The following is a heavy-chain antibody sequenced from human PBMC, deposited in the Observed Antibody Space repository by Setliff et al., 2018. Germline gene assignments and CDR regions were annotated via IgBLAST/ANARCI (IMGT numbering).Heavy chain of an antibody. Sequence: GGSLRLSCVASGFTFSNYAMAWVRQAPGKGLEWVSAISGSGDSTYYADPVKGRFTISRDNSKNTLYLQMNSLRAEDTAVYYCAKDREAWVYYYGMDVWGQGTTVTVSS. CDR3: AKDREAWVYYYGMDV. V-gene: IGHV3-23*01. CDR2: ISGSGDST. D-gene: IGHD7-27*01. CDR1: GFTFSNYA. J-gene: IGHJ6*02.